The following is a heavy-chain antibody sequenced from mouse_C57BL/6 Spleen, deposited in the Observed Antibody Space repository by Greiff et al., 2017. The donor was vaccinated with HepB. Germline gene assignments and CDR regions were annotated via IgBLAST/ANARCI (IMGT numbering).Heavy chain of an antibody. CDR2: IDPETGGT. Sequence: VQLQQSGAELVRPGASVTLSCKASGYTFTDYEMHWVKQTPVHGLEWIGAIDPETGGTAYNQKFKGKAILTADKSSSTAYMELRSLTSEDSAVYYCTRGWLLRPWYFDVWGTGTTVTVSS. CDR3: TRGWLLRPWYFDV. J-gene: IGHJ1*03. V-gene: IGHV1-15*01. D-gene: IGHD2-3*01. CDR1: GYTFTDYE.